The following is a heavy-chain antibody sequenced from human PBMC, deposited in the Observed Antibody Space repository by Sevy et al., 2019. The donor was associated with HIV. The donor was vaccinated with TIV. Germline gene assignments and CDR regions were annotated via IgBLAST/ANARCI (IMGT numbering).Heavy chain of an antibody. Sequence: GGSLRLSCAASGFTFSSYAMYWVRQAPGKGLEWVAVISYDGSNKYYADSVKGRFTISRDNSKNTLYLQMNSLRAEDTAVYYCARDNGWFGELLFGTFDYWGQGTLVTVSS. CDR3: ARDNGWFGELLFGTFDY. D-gene: IGHD3-10*01. CDR2: ISYDGSNK. J-gene: IGHJ4*02. V-gene: IGHV3-30-3*01. CDR1: GFTFSSYA.